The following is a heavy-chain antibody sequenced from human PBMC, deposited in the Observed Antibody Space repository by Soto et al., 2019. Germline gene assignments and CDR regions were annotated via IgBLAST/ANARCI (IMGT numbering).Heavy chain of an antibody. D-gene: IGHD6-19*01. V-gene: IGHV3-21*01. CDR1: GFTFSSYS. J-gene: IGHJ4*02. Sequence: PGGSLRLSCAASGFTFSSYSMNWVRQAPGKGLEWVSSISSSSSYIYYADSVKGRFTISRDNAKNSLYLQMNSLRAEDTAVYYCARDQGAVAGTEYYFDYWGQGTLVTVSS. CDR3: ARDQGAVAGTEYYFDY. CDR2: ISSSSSYI.